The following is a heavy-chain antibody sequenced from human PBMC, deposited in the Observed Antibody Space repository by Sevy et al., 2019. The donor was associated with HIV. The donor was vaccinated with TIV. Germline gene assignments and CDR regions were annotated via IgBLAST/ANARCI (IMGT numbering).Heavy chain of an antibody. V-gene: IGHV3-53*01. D-gene: IGHD2-2*01. CDR2: VYGGSTT. CDR1: GFTVSSNY. Sequence: GGSLRLSCAASGFTVSSNYMSWVRQAPGKGLEWVSVVYGGSTTYYADSVKGRFTISRDYSKNTLYLQMNSLRAEDTAVYYCARDYCSTTTCFYFYGMDVWGQGTTVTVSS. J-gene: IGHJ6*02. CDR3: ARDYCSTTTCFYFYGMDV.